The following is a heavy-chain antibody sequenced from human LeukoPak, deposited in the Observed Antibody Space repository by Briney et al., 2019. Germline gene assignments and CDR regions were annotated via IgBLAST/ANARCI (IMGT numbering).Heavy chain of an antibody. Sequence: SETLSLTCAVSGGSISSSNWWSWVRQPPGKGLEWIGEIYHSGSTNYNPSLKSRVTISVDKSKNQFSLKLSSVTAADTAVYYCARGYVWGSYRYTHYLDYWGQGTLVTVSS. CDR3: ARGYVWGSYRYTHYLDY. V-gene: IGHV4-4*02. J-gene: IGHJ4*02. CDR2: IYHSGST. D-gene: IGHD3-16*02. CDR1: GGSISSSNW.